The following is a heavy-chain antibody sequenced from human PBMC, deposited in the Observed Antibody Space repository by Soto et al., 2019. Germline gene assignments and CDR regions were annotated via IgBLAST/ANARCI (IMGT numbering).Heavy chain of an antibody. CDR3: ARDHINGWKVDY. CDR2: IKQDGSEN. V-gene: IGHV3-7*01. CDR1: GCNFSNYW. Sequence: EVQLVESGGGLVQPGWSLRLSCAASGCNFSNYWMSWVRQAPGKGLEWVANIKQDGSENYYVDSVKGRFTTSRDNTKNSFYLQMNSLRAEDTAVYYCARDHINGWKVDYWGRGTLVTVSA. D-gene: IGHD6-19*01. J-gene: IGHJ4*02.